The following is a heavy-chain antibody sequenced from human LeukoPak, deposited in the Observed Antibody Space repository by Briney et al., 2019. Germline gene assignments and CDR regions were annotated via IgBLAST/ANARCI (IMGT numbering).Heavy chain of an antibody. CDR2: ISGSGGST. CDR3: AKDLTYYYVSSGYYGDDY. D-gene: IGHD3-22*01. CDR1: GFTFSSYA. V-gene: IGHV3-23*01. Sequence: PGGSLRLSCAASGFTFSSYAMSWVRQAPGKGLEWVSGISGSGGSTYYADSVKGRFTISRDNSKNTLYLQMNSLRAEDTAVYYCAKDLTYYYVSSGYYGDDYWGQGTLVTVSS. J-gene: IGHJ4*02.